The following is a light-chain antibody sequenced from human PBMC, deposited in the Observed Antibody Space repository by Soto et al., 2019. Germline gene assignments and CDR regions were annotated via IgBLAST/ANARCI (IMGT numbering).Light chain of an antibody. CDR3: QQSYGSPRT. CDR1: QNISSY. J-gene: IGKJ2*01. CDR2: AAS. V-gene: IGKV1-39*01. Sequence: DIQMTQSPSSLSASVGDRVTITCRASQNISSYLNWYQQKPGKAPKLLIYAASSLQRGVPSRFSGSGSGTGFTLTVSSLQPEDFTTYYCQQSYGSPRTFGQGTKLEIK.